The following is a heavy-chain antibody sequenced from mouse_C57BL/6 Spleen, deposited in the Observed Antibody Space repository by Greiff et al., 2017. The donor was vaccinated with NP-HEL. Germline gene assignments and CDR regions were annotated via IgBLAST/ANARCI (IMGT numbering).Heavy chain of an antibody. CDR3: ARQNYYGSSPWFAD. Sequence: EVQGVESGGGLVKPGGSLKLSCAASGFTFSDYGMHWVRQAPEKGLEWVAYISSGSSTIYYADTVKGRFTISRDNAKNTLFLQMTSLRSEDTAMYYCARQNYYGSSPWFADWGQGTLVTVSA. J-gene: IGHJ3*01. CDR2: ISSGSSTI. D-gene: IGHD1-1*01. V-gene: IGHV5-17*01. CDR1: GFTFSDYG.